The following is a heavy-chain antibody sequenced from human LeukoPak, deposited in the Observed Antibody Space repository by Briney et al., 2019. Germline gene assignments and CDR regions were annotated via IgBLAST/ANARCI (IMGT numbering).Heavy chain of an antibody. CDR1: GFSLSTSGVG. J-gene: IGHJ4*02. CDR2: IHWDDDK. Sequence: SGPTLVKPTQTLTLTCTFSGFSLSTSGVGVGWIRQPPGKALEWLALIHWDDDKRYSPSLKSRLTITKDTSKNQVVLTMTNMDPVDTATYYCAHFDDYGDYRDYWGQGTLVTVSS. D-gene: IGHD4-17*01. V-gene: IGHV2-5*02. CDR3: AHFDDYGDYRDY.